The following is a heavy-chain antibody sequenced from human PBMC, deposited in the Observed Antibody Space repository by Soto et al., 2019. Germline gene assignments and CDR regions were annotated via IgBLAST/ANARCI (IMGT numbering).Heavy chain of an antibody. CDR1: GGSISSGGYY. J-gene: IGHJ5*02. D-gene: IGHD5-18*01. CDR2: IYYSGST. CDR3: ARSLGGGMVYSYGSAWFDP. V-gene: IGHV4-31*03. Sequence: SETLPLTCTVSGGSISSGGYYWSWIRQHPGKGLEWIGYIYYSGSTSYNPSLKSRVTISVDTSKNQFSLKLSSVTAADTAVYYCARSLGGGMVYSYGSAWFDPWAQGTLVTVSS.